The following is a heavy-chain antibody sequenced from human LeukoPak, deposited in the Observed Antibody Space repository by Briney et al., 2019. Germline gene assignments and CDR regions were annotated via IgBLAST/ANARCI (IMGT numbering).Heavy chain of an antibody. D-gene: IGHD5-24*01. CDR1: GFTFSDYA. J-gene: IGHJ4*02. Sequence: GGSLRLSCAVSGFTFSDYAMSWVRQAPGKGLEWVSTISGSGGSTCSADSVKGRFTISRDNSRNTLYLQMNSLRAEDTAIYYCAKGGPQFFDYWGQGTLVTVSS. CDR2: ISGSGGST. CDR3: AKGGPQFFDY. V-gene: IGHV3-23*01.